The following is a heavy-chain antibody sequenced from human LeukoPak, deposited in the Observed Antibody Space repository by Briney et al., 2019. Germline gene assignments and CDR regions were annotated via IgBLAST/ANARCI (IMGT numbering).Heavy chain of an antibody. CDR1: GGSISSYY. V-gene: IGHV4-59*12. CDR3: ARELRFLEWLPNNDAFDI. Sequence: PSETLSLTCTVSGGSISSYYWSWIRQPPGKGLEWIGYIYYSGSTKYNPSLKSRVTISVDTSKNQFSLKVSSVTAADTAVYYCARELRFLEWLPNNDAFDIWGQGTMVTVSS. CDR2: IYYSGST. J-gene: IGHJ3*02. D-gene: IGHD3-3*01.